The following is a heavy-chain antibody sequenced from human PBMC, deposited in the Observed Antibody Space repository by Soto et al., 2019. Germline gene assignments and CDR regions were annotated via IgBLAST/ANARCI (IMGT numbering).Heavy chain of an antibody. Sequence: SETLSLTCTVSGGSIRSAGYYWSWIRQPPGKGLEWIGYIYYSGSTNYNPSLKSRVTISVDTSKNQFSLKLSSVTAADTAVYYCASSNIAATGFYYYGMDVWGRGTTVTVSS. CDR3: ASSNIAATGFYYYGMDV. V-gene: IGHV4-61*08. CDR2: IYYSGST. D-gene: IGHD6-13*01. CDR1: GGSIRSAGYY. J-gene: IGHJ6*02.